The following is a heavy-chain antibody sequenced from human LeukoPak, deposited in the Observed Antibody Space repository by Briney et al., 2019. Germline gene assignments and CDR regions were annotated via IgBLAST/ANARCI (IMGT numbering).Heavy chain of an antibody. D-gene: IGHD3-3*01. V-gene: IGHV4-59*01. Sequence: TSETLSLTCAVYGEALSGYYWSWIRQPPGKGLEWIGYIYYSGSTNYNPSLKSRVTISVDTSKNQFSLKLSSVTAADTAVYYCARHYDFWSVPSYNWFDPWGQGTLVTVSS. CDR1: GEALSGYY. CDR3: ARHYDFWSVPSYNWFDP. J-gene: IGHJ5*02. CDR2: IYYSGST.